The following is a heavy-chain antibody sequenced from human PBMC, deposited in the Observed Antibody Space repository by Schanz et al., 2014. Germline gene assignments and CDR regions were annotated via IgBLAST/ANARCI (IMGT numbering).Heavy chain of an antibody. CDR1: GFTFSTYA. J-gene: IGHJ4*02. V-gene: IGHV3-74*01. Sequence: EVQLVESGGGLVQPGGSLRLSCAASGFTFSTYAMAWVRQAPGKGLEWVSRIKSDGSSTSYADSVKGRFTMSRDNAKNSVFLQMNSLRAEDTALYYCARDRRNADLDYWGQGTLVTVSS. CDR3: ARDRRNADLDY. D-gene: IGHD1-1*01. CDR2: IKSDGSST.